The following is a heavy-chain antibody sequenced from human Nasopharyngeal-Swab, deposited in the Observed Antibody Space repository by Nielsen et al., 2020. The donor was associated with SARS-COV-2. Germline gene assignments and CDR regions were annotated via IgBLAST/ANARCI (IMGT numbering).Heavy chain of an antibody. V-gene: IGHV3-11*04. J-gene: IGHJ4*02. D-gene: IGHD4-23*01. CDR2: ISSSGSTI. Sequence: GESLKISCAASGFTVSDYYMSWIRQAPGKGLEWVSYISSSGSTIYYADSVKGRFTISRDNAKNSLYLQMNSLRAEDTAVYYCAHHYGGNTDHLDYWGQGTLVTVSS. CDR1: GFTVSDYY. CDR3: AHHYGGNTDHLDY.